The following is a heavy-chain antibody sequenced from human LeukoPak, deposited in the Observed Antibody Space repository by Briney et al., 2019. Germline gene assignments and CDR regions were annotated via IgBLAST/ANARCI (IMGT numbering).Heavy chain of an antibody. Sequence: PGGSLRLSCAASGFTFSSYDMHWVRQATGKGLEWVSAIGTAGDTYYPGSVKGRFTISRDNAKNSLYLQMNSLRAEDTAVYYCARDRGGSYYFDYWGQGTLVTVSS. J-gene: IGHJ4*02. V-gene: IGHV3-13*01. CDR1: GFTFSSYD. CDR3: ARDRGGSYYFDY. CDR2: IGTAGDT. D-gene: IGHD1-26*01.